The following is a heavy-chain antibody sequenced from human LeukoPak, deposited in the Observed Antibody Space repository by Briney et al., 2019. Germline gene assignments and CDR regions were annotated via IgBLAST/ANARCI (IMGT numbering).Heavy chain of an antibody. CDR1: GFTFNSCS. J-gene: IGHJ5*02. V-gene: IGHV3-23*01. CDR2: ISGGGDTT. Sequence: GGSLRLSCAASGFTFNSCSMTWIRQAPGKGLEWVSVISGGGDTTYYADSVKGRFTISRDNSMNTLYLQMNSLRAEDTAVYYCAKDSRTPWFDPWGQGTLVTVSS. CDR3: AKDSRTPWFDP. D-gene: IGHD6-13*01.